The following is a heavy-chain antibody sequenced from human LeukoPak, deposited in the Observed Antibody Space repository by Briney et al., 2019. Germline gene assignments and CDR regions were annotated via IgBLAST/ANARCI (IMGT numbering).Heavy chain of an antibody. CDR2: ISYDGSNK. J-gene: IGHJ4*02. D-gene: IGHD4-17*01. CDR3: ARGNYGDSSIDY. Sequence: GGSLRLSCAASGFTFSSYAMHWVRQAPGKGLEWVAVISYDGSNKYYADSVKGRFTISRDNSKNTPYLQMNSLRAEDTAVYYCARGNYGDSSIDYWGQGTLVTVSS. V-gene: IGHV3-30-3*01. CDR1: GFTFSSYA.